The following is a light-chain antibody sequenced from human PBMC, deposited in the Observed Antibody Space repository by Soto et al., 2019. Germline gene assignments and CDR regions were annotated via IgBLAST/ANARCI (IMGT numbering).Light chain of an antibody. CDR2: DAS. CDR3: QQYKSYWT. J-gene: IGKJ1*01. CDR1: QRISTW. V-gene: IGKV1-5*01. Sequence: DIQMTQSPSTLSASVGDGVTITCRASQRISTWLAWYQQKPGKAPKLLISDASSLETGVPSRFSGSGAGTEFTLTIHSLQADDFATYYCQQYKSYWTFGQGTKVDIK.